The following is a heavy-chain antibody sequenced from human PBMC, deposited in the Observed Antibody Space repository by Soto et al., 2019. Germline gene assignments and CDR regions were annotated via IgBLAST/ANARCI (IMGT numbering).Heavy chain of an antibody. J-gene: IGHJ5*02. CDR2: IYYSGST. V-gene: IGHV4-59*01. Sequence: SETQSLTCTVSGGSISSYYWSWIRQPPGKGLEWIGYIYYSGSTNYNPSLKSRVTISVDTSKNQFSLKLSSVTAADTAVYYCARETLNWFDPWGQGTLVTVSS. CDR1: GGSISSYY. CDR3: ARETLNWFDP.